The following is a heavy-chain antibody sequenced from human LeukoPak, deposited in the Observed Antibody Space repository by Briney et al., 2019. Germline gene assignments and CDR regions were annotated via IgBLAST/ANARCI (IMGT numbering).Heavy chain of an antibody. Sequence: SQTLSLTCAISGDSVSSNSGTWNRIRQSPSRGLEWLGRTYYRSKWFNDYAVSVRSRITINPDTSKNQFSLQLNSVTPEDTAVYYCARGTTIGTTEWGQGTLVTVSS. CDR2: TYYRSKWFN. V-gene: IGHV6-1*01. J-gene: IGHJ4*02. D-gene: IGHD1-1*01. CDR3: ARGTTIGTTE. CDR1: GDSVSSNSGT.